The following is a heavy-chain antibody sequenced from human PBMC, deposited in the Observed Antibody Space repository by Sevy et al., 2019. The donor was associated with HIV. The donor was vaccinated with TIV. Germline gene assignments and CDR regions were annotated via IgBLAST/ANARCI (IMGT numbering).Heavy chain of an antibody. Sequence: LETLSLTCTVSGGSISSYYWSWIRQPAGKGLEWIGRIYTSGSTNYNPSLKSRVTMSVDTSKNQFSLKLSSVTAADTAVYYCARDWDYYGSGSYKPNYYYYGMDVWGQGTTVTVSS. CDR3: ARDWDYYGSGSYKPNYYYYGMDV. D-gene: IGHD3-10*01. CDR1: GGSISSYY. J-gene: IGHJ6*02. CDR2: IYTSGST. V-gene: IGHV4-4*07.